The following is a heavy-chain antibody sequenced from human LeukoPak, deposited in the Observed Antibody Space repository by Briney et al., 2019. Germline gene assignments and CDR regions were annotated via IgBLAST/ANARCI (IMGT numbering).Heavy chain of an antibody. Sequence: PGGSLRLSCAASGFTFSSYWMSWVRQAPGKGLEWVANIKQDGSEKYYVDSVKGRFTISRDNAKNSLYLQMNSLRAEDTAVYYCAGAPHKTQRWLQGFDYWGQGTLVTVSS. CDR2: IKQDGSEK. V-gene: IGHV3-7*01. J-gene: IGHJ4*02. D-gene: IGHD5-24*01. CDR3: AGAPHKTQRWLQGFDY. CDR1: GFTFSSYW.